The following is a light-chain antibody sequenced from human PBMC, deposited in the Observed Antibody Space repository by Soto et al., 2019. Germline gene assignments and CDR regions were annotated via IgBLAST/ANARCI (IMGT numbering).Light chain of an antibody. CDR2: DVS. CDR1: SSDVGGYNY. J-gene: IGLJ1*01. CDR3: SSYTSSSTLYV. V-gene: IGLV2-14*01. Sequence: QSVLTQPASVSGSPGQWITISCTGTSSDVGGYNYVSWYQQHPGKAPKLMIYDVSNRPSGVSSRFSGSKSGNTASLTISGLQAEDEADYYCSSYTSSSTLYVFGTGTKVTVL.